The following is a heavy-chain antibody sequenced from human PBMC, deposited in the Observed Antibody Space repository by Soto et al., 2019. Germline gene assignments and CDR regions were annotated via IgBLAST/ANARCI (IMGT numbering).Heavy chain of an antibody. Sequence: GGSLRLSCAASGFTFSTYEMNWVRQAPGKGLEWISYISSSGSSIYYADSVKGRFTISRDNAWNSLHLQMNSLRVEDTAVYYCARDGYDSSGDSEIFHYWGQGTLVTVSS. CDR3: ARDGYDSSGDSEIFHY. D-gene: IGHD3-22*01. CDR1: GFTFSTYE. J-gene: IGHJ1*01. CDR2: ISSSGSSI. V-gene: IGHV3-48*03.